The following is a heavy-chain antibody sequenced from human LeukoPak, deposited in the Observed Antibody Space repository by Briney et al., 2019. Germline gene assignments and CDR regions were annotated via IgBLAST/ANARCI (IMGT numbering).Heavy chain of an antibody. CDR1: GGTFSSYA. V-gene: IGHV1-69*13. D-gene: IGHD5-18*01. Sequence: ASVTVSCKASGGTFSSYAISWVRQAPGQGLEWMGGIIPIFGTANYAQKFQGRVTITADESTSTAYMELSSLRSEDTAVYYCASPEGGYSYGYVYWGQGTLVTVSS. J-gene: IGHJ4*02. CDR2: IIPIFGTA. CDR3: ASPEGGYSYGYVY.